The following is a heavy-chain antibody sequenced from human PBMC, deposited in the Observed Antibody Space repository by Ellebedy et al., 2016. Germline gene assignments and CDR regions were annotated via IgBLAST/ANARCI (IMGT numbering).Heavy chain of an antibody. CDR3: ASAPERITFGGVIVTYFDY. Sequence: SETLSLTCTVSGGSISSGGYYWSWIRQHPGKGLEWIGYVYYSGSTYYNPSLKSRVTISVDTSKNQFSLKLSSVTAADTAVYYCASAPERITFGGVIVTYFDYWGQGTLVTVSS. V-gene: IGHV4-31*03. CDR1: GGSISSGGYY. D-gene: IGHD3-16*02. CDR2: VYYSGST. J-gene: IGHJ4*02.